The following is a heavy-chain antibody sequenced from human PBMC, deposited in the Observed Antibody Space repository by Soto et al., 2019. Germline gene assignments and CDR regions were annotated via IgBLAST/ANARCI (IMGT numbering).Heavy chain of an antibody. CDR3: ARIVRDGYNRGYYYGMDV. D-gene: IGHD5-12*01. J-gene: IGHJ6*02. V-gene: IGHV2-70*01. CDR2: IDWDDDK. Sequence: ESGPTLVNPTQTLTLTCTFSGFSLSTSGMCVSWIRQPPGKALEWLALIDWDDDKYYSTSLKTRLTISKDTSKNQVVLTMTNMDPVDTATYYCARIVRDGYNRGYYYGMDVWGQGTTVTVSS. CDR1: GFSLSTSGMC.